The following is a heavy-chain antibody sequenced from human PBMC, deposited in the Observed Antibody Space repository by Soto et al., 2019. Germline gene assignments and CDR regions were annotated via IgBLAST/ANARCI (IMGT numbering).Heavy chain of an antibody. CDR3: ARDRRGYSGYGMDV. Sequence: SETLSLTCTVSGDSISSGGYYWSWIRQHPGKGLEWIGYIYYSGSTYYNPSLKSRVTISVDTSKNQFSLKLSSVTAADTAVYYCARDRRGYSGYGMDVWGQGTTVTVSS. V-gene: IGHV4-31*03. D-gene: IGHD5-12*01. J-gene: IGHJ6*02. CDR1: GDSISSGGYY. CDR2: IYYSGST.